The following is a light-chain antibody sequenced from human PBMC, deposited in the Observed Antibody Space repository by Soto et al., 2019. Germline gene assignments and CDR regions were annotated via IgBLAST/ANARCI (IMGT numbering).Light chain of an antibody. J-gene: IGKJ4*01. Sequence: EIVFTQSPGTLSLSPGERSTLSCRASKTVRSNYLAWYQQKPGQAPRLLIYGASIRATGIPDRFSGSGSGTDFTLTISRLEPEEFAVYYCQQYGGSPRVTFGGGTKVEIK. CDR2: GAS. V-gene: IGKV3-20*01. CDR1: KTVRSNY. CDR3: QQYGGSPRVT.